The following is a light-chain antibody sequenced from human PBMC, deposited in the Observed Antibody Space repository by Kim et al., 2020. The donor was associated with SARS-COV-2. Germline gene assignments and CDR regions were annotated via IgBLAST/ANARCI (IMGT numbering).Light chain of an antibody. Sequence: GDIVPTTCPASRAINNFVAWYQPKPGKVPKLLIYRATSLETGVPSRFSGSQSGPEFTLTIDDLQPDDFATYYCQQSRTTSPSTFGQGTKLEI. J-gene: IGKJ2*01. CDR2: RAT. CDR1: RAINNF. CDR3: QQSRTTSPST. V-gene: IGKV1-5*03.